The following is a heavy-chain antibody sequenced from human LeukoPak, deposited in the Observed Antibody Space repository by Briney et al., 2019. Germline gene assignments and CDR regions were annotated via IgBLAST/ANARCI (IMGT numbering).Heavy chain of an antibody. CDR1: GFTFSSYE. D-gene: IGHD3-10*01. CDR3: ARAFGSGSYSF. J-gene: IGHJ4*02. Sequence: GGSLRLSCAASGFTFSSYEMNWVRQAPGKGLEWVSYISSSGSTKYYADSVKGRITISRDNAKKSMYLQMNSLRAEDTAVYYCARAFGSGSYSFWGQGTLVSVSS. CDR2: ISSSGSTK. V-gene: IGHV3-48*03.